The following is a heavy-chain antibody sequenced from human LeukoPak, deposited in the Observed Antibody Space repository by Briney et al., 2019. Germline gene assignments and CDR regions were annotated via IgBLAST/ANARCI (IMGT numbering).Heavy chain of an antibody. J-gene: IGHJ4*02. V-gene: IGHV4-38-2*01. D-gene: IGHD3-10*01. CDR3: ARRYGSGSYYSRGVLGYFDY. CDR1: GYSISSGYY. CDR2: IYSTGDA. Sequence: SETLSLTCDVSGYSISSGYYWAWIRQTPRKGLQYIGMIYSTGDAYYNPSVKSRVTISVDTSKSPFSLKLSSVTAADTAVYYCARRYGSGSYYSRGVLGYFDYWGQGTLVTVSS.